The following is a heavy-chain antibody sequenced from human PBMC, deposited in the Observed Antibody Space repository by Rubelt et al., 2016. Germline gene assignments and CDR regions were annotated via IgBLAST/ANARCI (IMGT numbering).Heavy chain of an antibody. Sequence: QVQLQESGPGLVKPSQTLSLTCTVSGGSISRGGYYWSWIRQHPGKGLEWIGYIYYSGSTYYNPSLKSRVTISVDPSNNQFSLKLSSVTAADTAVYYCARSFDSSSPPGHWGQGTLVTVSS. CDR3: ARSFDSSSPPGH. D-gene: IGHD6-6*01. V-gene: IGHV4-31*03. J-gene: IGHJ4*02. CDR1: GGSISRGGYY. CDR2: IYYSGST.